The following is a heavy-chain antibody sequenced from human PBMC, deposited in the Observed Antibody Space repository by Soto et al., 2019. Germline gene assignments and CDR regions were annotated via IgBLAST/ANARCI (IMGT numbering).Heavy chain of an antibody. D-gene: IGHD4-4*01. V-gene: IGHV4-61*01. CDR1: GDSVSSGSYY. Sequence: SETLSLTCTVSGDSVSSGSYYWSWIRQPPGKGLEWIGYIYYSGSTTYNPSLRSRVTMSVDTSKNQFSLRLSSATAADTAVYYCARAESNYQTFDHWGQGSQVTVSS. CDR3: ARAESNYQTFDH. J-gene: IGHJ4*02. CDR2: IYYSGST.